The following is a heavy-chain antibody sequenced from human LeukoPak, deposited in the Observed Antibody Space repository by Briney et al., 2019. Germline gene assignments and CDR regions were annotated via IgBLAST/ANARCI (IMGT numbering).Heavy chain of an antibody. Sequence: SETLSLTCAVYGGSFSGYYWSWIRQPPGKGLEWIGEINHSGSTNYNPSLKSRVTISVDTSKNQFSLKLSSVTAADTAVYYCAXXXXXGDHPHHSDYNWFDPWGQGTLVTVSS. CDR2: INHSGST. CDR1: GGSFSGYY. J-gene: IGHJ5*02. CDR3: AXXXXXGDHPHHSDYNWFDP. V-gene: IGHV4-34*01. D-gene: IGHD4-17*01.